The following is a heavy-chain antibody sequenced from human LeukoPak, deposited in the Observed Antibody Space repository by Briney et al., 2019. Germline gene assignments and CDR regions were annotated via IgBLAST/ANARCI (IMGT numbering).Heavy chain of an antibody. CDR2: INPSGGST. V-gene: IGHV1-46*01. J-gene: IGHJ3*02. D-gene: IGHD3-22*01. Sequence: ASVKVSCKASGYTFTSYYMHWVRLAPGQGLEWMGIINPSGGSTSYAQKFQGRVTMTRDTSTSTVYMELSSLRSEDTAVYYCARDANYYDSSGYQVDDAFDIWGQGTMVTVSS. CDR1: GYTFTSYY. CDR3: ARDANYYDSSGYQVDDAFDI.